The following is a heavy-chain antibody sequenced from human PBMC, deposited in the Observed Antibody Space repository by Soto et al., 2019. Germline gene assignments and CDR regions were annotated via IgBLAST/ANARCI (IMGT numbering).Heavy chain of an antibody. Sequence: QVQLVQSGAEVKKPGASVKVSCKVSGYTLTELSMHWVRQAPGKGLEWMGGFDPEDGETIYAQKFQGRVTMTEDTSTDTAYMELSSLRSEDTAVYYCATGRRIVVVPAASHGMDVWGQGTTVTVYS. V-gene: IGHV1-24*01. CDR2: FDPEDGET. CDR1: GYTLTELS. J-gene: IGHJ6*02. D-gene: IGHD2-2*01. CDR3: ATGRRIVVVPAASHGMDV.